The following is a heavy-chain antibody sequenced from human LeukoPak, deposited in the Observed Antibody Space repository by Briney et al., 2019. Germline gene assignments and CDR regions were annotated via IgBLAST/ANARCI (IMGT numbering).Heavy chain of an antibody. CDR1: GFTFDDYG. CDR2: INWNGGST. D-gene: IGHD3-9*01. V-gene: IGHV3-20*01. CDR3: ARERSDYDILTGKGWFDP. Sequence: SGGSLRLSCAASGFTFDDYGMSWVRQAPGKGLVWVSGINWNGGSTGYADSVKGRFTISRDNAKNSLYLQMNSLRAEDTALYHCARERSDYDILTGKGWFDPWGQGTLVTVSS. J-gene: IGHJ5*02.